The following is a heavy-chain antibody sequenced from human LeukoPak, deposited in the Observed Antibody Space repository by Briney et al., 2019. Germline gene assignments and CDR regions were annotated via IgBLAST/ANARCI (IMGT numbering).Heavy chain of an antibody. D-gene: IGHD2-15*01. CDR2: ISGSGGSI. Sequence: GASLRLSCAASGFTFSSYAMSWVRQAPGKGLECVSGISGSGGSIYYADSVKGRFTISRDNSKNTLYLQMNSLRAEDTAVYYCAKEGIGGGFDYWGQGTLVTVSS. V-gene: IGHV3-23*01. CDR1: GFTFSSYA. CDR3: AKEGIGGGFDY. J-gene: IGHJ4*02.